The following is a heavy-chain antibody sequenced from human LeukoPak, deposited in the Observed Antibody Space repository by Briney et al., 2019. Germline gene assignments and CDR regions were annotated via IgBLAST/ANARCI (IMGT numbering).Heavy chain of an antibody. CDR2: INHSGST. D-gene: IGHD2-2*02. V-gene: IGHV4-34*01. CDR3: ARGRLGCSSTGCYTGIQYYFDY. CDR1: GGSFSGYY. Sequence: SETLSLTCAVYGGSFSGYYWSWIRQPPGKGLEWIGEINHSGSTNYNPSLKSRVTISVDTSKNQFSLKLSSVTAADMAVYYCARGRLGCSSTGCYTGIQYYFDYWGQGTLVTVSS. J-gene: IGHJ4*02.